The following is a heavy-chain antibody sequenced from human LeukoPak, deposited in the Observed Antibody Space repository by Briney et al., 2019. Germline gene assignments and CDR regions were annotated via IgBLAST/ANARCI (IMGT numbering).Heavy chain of an antibody. D-gene: IGHD6-19*01. CDR2: ISPDGSET. V-gene: IGHV3-7*01. J-gene: IGHJ5*01. CDR3: ATAVSVAGDS. Sequence: PGGSLRLSCAASGFTFSSNWMSWFRQAPGKGLEWVAHISPDGSETYYVDSVKGRFTISRDNAKNSVPLQMYSLRVEDTAVYYCATAVSVAGDSWGQGTPVTVSS. CDR1: GFTFSSNW.